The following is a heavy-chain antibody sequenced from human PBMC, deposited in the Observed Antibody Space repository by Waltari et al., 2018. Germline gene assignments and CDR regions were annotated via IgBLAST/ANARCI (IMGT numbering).Heavy chain of an antibody. J-gene: IGHJ3*01. CDR3: ARDFRHGASDV. CDR1: EFALGDYY. CDR2: IDGTGTIT. V-gene: IGHV3-11*04. Sequence: QVQLVESVGGLVKPGESLRLSCVASEFALGDYYMTWIRQAPGKEIEWIADIDGTGTITKYADSVKGRFTVSRDNAKNSLYLQMDSLRADDTAVYFCARDFRHGASDVWGRGTMVTVA.